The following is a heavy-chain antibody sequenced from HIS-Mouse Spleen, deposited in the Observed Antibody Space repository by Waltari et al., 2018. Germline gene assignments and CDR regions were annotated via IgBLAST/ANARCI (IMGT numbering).Heavy chain of an antibody. CDR3: VCREGYSSSWSTFDY. J-gene: IGHJ4*02. V-gene: IGHV1-69*01. CDR2: IIPIFGTA. CDR1: GGTFSSYS. Sequence: QVQLVQSGAEVKKPGSSVKVSCKASGGTFSSYSISWARRAPGQGLEWMGGIIPIFGTANYAQKFQGRVTITADESTSTAYMELSSLRSEDTAVYYCVCREGYSSSWSTFDYWGQGTLVTVSS. D-gene: IGHD6-13*01.